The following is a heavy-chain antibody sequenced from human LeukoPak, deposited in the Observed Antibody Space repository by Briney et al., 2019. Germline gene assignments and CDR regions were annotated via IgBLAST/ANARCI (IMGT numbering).Heavy chain of an antibody. CDR3: AKQLRPQGWYYYYYGMDV. CDR2: INSDGSST. Sequence: PGGSLRLSCAASGFTFSSYWMHWVRHAPGKGLVWVSRINSDGSSTSYADSVKGRFTISRDNSKNTLYLQMNSLRAEDTAVYYCAKQLRPQGWYYYYYGMDVWGQGTTVTVSS. CDR1: GFTFSSYW. J-gene: IGHJ6*02. D-gene: IGHD1-1*01. V-gene: IGHV3-74*01.